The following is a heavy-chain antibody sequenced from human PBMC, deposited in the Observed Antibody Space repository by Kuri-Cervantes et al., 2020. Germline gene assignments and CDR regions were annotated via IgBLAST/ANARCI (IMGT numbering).Heavy chain of an antibody. D-gene: IGHD6-13*01. Sequence: GESLKISCAASGFTFSNYNMNWVRQAPGKGLEWVSYIRSSSSTIYYVDSVKGRFTISRDNAKNSLYLQMNSLRDEDTAVYYCARDGRGQQYYYGMDVWGQGTTVTVSS. V-gene: IGHV3-48*02. CDR2: IRSSSSTI. CDR1: GFTFSNYN. CDR3: ARDGRGQQYYYGMDV. J-gene: IGHJ6*02.